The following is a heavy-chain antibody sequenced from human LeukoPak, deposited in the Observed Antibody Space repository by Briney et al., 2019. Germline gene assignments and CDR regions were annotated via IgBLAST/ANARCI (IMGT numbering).Heavy chain of an antibody. Sequence: SETLSLTCIVSGGSISSNYWSWIRQPPGEGLEWIGYIYNSGTTNHNPSLKSRVTISVDTSKNQFSLKLSSVTAADTAVYYCARAPRYSGSYYAPKFYFDYWGQGTLVTVSS. D-gene: IGHD1-26*01. J-gene: IGHJ4*02. V-gene: IGHV4-59*01. CDR1: GGSISSNY. CDR2: IYNSGTT. CDR3: ARAPRYSGSYYAPKFYFDY.